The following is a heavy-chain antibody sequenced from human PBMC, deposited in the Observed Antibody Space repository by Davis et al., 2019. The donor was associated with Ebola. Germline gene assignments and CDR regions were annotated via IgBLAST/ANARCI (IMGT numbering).Heavy chain of an antibody. Sequence: GSLRLSCAVYGGSFSGYYWSWIRQPPGKGLEWIGEINHSGSTNYNPSLKSRVTISVDNSKNHFSLKLSSVTAADTAVYYCARDRRTYYYDSSGYRTEYYFDYWGQGTLVTVSS. CDR1: GGSFSGYY. CDR2: INHSGST. D-gene: IGHD3-22*01. J-gene: IGHJ4*02. V-gene: IGHV4-34*01. CDR3: ARDRRTYYYDSSGYRTEYYFDY.